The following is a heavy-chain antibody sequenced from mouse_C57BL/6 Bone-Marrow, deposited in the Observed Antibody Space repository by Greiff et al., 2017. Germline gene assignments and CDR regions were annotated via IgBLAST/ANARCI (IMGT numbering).Heavy chain of an antibody. CDR3: ARVDGYYGYFDV. D-gene: IGHD2-3*01. J-gene: IGHJ1*03. V-gene: IGHV1-59*01. Sequence: QVQLQQPGAELVRPGTSVKLSCKASGYTFTSYWMHWVKQRPGQGLEWIGVIDPSDSYTNYNQKFKGKATLTVDTSSSTAYMQLSSLTSEDSAVYYGARVDGYYGYFDVWGTGTTVTVSS. CDR2: IDPSDSYT. CDR1: GYTFTSYW.